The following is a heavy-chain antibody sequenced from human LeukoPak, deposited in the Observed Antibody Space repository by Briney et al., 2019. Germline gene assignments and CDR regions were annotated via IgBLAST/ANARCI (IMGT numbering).Heavy chain of an antibody. CDR2: INPNSGYT. CDR1: GYTFASDD. V-gene: IGHV1-8*01. Sequence: ASVKVSCKASGYTFASDDINWVRQATGQGLEWMGWINPNSGYTGYAQKFQGRVTMTANPPISTIYLELSSLRSEDTAVYYCAKAPNYYGSGSPYQMDVWGKGTMVTVSS. CDR3: AKAPNYYGSGSPYQMDV. D-gene: IGHD3-10*01. J-gene: IGHJ6*04.